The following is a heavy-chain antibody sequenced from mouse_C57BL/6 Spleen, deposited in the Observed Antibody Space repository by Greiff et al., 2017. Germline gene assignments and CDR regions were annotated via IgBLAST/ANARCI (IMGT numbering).Heavy chain of an antibody. J-gene: IGHJ2*01. CDR2: IVPEDGET. CDR3: ARWGFLLGRGY. D-gene: IGHD4-1*01. CDR1: GFNIKDYY. Sequence: EVQLQQSGAELVKPGASVKFSCTASGFNIKDYYMHWVKQRTEQGLEWIGRIVPEDGETKSAPKFQGKATITADTSSNTAYLQLSSLTSEDTAVYYCARWGFLLGRGYWGQGTTLTVSS. V-gene: IGHV14-2*01.